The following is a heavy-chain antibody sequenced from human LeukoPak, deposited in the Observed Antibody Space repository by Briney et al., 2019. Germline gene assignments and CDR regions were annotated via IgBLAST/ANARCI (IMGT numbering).Heavy chain of an antibody. CDR1: GGSLIGYG. V-gene: IGHV4-59*08. CDR3: ARHTSLPGADYFLYDLDY. J-gene: IGHJ4*02. CDR2: SYYSGST. D-gene: IGHD4/OR15-4a*01. Sequence: SETLSLTCVFSGGSLIGYGWIGIGQPPGKGLEWIGYSYYSGSTNYNPSLKSRVTISVDTSKNQFSSNLNSVTAADTAVYYCARHTSLPGADYFLYDLDYWGQGILVTVSS.